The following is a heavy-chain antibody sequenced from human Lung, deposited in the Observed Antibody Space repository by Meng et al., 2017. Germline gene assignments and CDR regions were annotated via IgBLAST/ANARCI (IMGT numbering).Heavy chain of an antibody. Sequence: QVRLVQLGADAKRLGASMKVSCKASGYIFTNYDISWVRQAPGQGLEWMGWISVKNGEAKYPQNFQGRVTMTTDTTTSTAYMELRSLTSDDTAVYYCARYVPNGSFWYFDFWGRGTLVTVAS. CDR2: ISVKNGEA. CDR3: ARYVPNGSFWYFDF. CDR1: GYIFTNYD. D-gene: IGHD6-13*01. V-gene: IGHV1-18*01. J-gene: IGHJ2*01.